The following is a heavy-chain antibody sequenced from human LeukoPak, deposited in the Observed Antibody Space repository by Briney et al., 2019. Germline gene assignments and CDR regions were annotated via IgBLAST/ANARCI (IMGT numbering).Heavy chain of an antibody. D-gene: IGHD1-14*01. J-gene: IGHJ3*02. Sequence: PGGSLRLSCAASGFTFSSCAMGWVRQAPGKELDYVSSVVASGADTYYADSVKGRFIIFRDNSKNTLSLQMNDLRAEDTAIYYCAARTGGDAYDIWGQGTMVTVSS. CDR3: AARTGGDAYDI. V-gene: IGHV3-23*01. CDR1: GFTFSSCA. CDR2: VVASGADT.